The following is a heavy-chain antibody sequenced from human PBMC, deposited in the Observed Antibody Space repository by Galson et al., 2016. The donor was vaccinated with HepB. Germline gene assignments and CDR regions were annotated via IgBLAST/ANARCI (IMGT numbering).Heavy chain of an antibody. J-gene: IGHJ1*01. CDR2: IKEDGSKT. Sequence: SLRLSCAASGFTFSRFRMNWVRQAPGKGLEWVASIKEDGSKTSYVDSVKGRFTISRDNVENSLYLQMNSLRAEDTAVYYCARYGDEAGWNFQHWGQGTLVTVSS. D-gene: IGHD6-19*01. CDR3: ARYGDEAGWNFQH. V-gene: IGHV3-7*03. CDR1: GFTFSRFR.